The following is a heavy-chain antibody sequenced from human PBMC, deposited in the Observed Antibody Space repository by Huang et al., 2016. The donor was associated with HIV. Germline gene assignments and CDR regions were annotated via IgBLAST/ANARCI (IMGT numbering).Heavy chain of an antibody. Sequence: QVQLQESGPRLVKPSETLSLTCCVSGDSARTYSYYWSWLRPSPGKQVEWIGFVSFAGDTYYSPSLKSRVTVAKDTSKTQFALTLTSVTAADTAVYYCATAPPRQPALFEYWGQGTLVTVSS. CDR3: ATAPPRQPALFEY. V-gene: IGHV4-61*01. CDR1: GDSARTYSYY. D-gene: IGHD2-2*01. CDR2: VSFAGDT. J-gene: IGHJ4*02.